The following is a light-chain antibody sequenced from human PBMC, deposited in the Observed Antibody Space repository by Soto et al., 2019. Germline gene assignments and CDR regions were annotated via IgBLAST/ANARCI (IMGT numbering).Light chain of an antibody. V-gene: IGKV1-39*01. CDR3: QQSYSTLWT. CDR2: AAS. J-gene: IGKJ1*01. Sequence: DIQMTQSPSSLSASVGDRVTITCRASQNISSYLNWYQQKPGKAPNLLIYAASSLQSGVPSRFSGSGPGTDFTLTISSLQPDDFATYYCQQSYSTLWTFGQGTKVDIK. CDR1: QNISSY.